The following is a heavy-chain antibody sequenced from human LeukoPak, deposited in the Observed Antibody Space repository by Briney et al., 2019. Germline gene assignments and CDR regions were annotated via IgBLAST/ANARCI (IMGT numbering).Heavy chain of an antibody. Sequence: GGSLRLSCAASGFTFSSCSMNWVRQAPGKGLEWVSSISSSSSYIYYADSVKGRFTISRVNSKNTLFLQMDSLRAEDTAVYYCAGPQKFFIYWGQGTLVTVSS. D-gene: IGHD3-3*01. CDR2: ISSSSSYI. J-gene: IGHJ4*02. CDR1: GFTFSSCS. CDR3: AGPQKFFIY. V-gene: IGHV3-21*01.